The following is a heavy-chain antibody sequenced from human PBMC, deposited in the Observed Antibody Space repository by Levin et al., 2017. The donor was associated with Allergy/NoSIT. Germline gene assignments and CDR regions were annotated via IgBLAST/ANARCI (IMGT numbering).Heavy chain of an antibody. J-gene: IGHJ4*02. D-gene: IGHD3-22*01. V-gene: IGHV3-21*01. CDR3: ASNYDSSGYYLVGY. Sequence: VASVKVSCAASGFTFSAYSMNWVRQAPGKGLEWVSSISSSSGNKYYADSVKGRFTISRDNAKNSLYLQMNSLRVEDTAVYYCASNYDSSGYYLVGYWGQGTLVTVSS. CDR2: ISSSSGNK. CDR1: GFTFSAYS.